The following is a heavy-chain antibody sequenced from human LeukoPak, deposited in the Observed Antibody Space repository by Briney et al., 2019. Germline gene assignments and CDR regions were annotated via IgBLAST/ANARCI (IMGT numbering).Heavy chain of an antibody. CDR3: ARRSSSWSGAFDI. CDR1: GGSISSSSYY. Sequence: SETLSLTCTVSGGSISSSSYYWGWIRQPPGKGLEWIGSIYYSGSTYYNPSLKSRVTISVDTSKNQFSLKLSSVTAADTAVYYCARRSSSWSGAFDIWGQGTVVTVSS. J-gene: IGHJ3*02. V-gene: IGHV4-39*01. D-gene: IGHD6-13*01. CDR2: IYYSGST.